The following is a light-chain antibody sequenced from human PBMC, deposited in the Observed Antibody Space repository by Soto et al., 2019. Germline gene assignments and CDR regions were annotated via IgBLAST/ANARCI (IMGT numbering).Light chain of an antibody. CDR3: EQRSNWPALS. J-gene: IGKJ4*01. CDR2: DAS. CDR1: QSVGSS. V-gene: IGKV3-11*01. Sequence: EIVLTQSPATLSLSPGERATLSCRASQSVGSSLAWYQQKPGQAPRLLIYDASNRSTGIPARCSGSGSETDFTLTISSLEPEDFAFYYCEQRSNWPALSFGGGTKVEIK.